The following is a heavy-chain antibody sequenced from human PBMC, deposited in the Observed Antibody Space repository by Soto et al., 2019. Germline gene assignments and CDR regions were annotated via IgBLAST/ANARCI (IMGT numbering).Heavy chain of an antibody. Sequence: ERKLVQSGGGWVRRGGSLRLSCVGSGITFSNYWMNWVRQTPGKGLEWVANIKPDGSAKAYVDSVKGRFTVSRDNAKNSLYLQMNSLRAEDTAVYFCAAWDISNPWGQGTLVTVSS. J-gene: IGHJ5*02. V-gene: IGHV3-7*01. CDR1: GITFSNYW. CDR2: IKPDGSAK. CDR3: AAWDISNP. D-gene: IGHD2-15*01.